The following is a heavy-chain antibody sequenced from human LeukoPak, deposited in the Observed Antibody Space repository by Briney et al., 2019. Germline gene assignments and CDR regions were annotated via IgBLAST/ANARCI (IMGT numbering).Heavy chain of an antibody. Sequence: SETLSLTCAVYGGSFSGYYWSWIRQPPGKGLEWIGEINHSGSTNYNPSLKSRVTISVDTSKNQFSLKPSSVTAADTAVYYCARGRGGSFDYWGRGTLVTVSS. D-gene: IGHD2-15*01. CDR3: ARGRGGSFDY. V-gene: IGHV4-34*01. CDR1: GGSFSGYY. J-gene: IGHJ4*02. CDR2: INHSGST.